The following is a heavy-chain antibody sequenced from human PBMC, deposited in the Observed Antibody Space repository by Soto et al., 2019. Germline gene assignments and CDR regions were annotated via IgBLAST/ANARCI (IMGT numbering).Heavy chain of an antibody. J-gene: IGHJ6*02. D-gene: IGHD5-18*01. V-gene: IGHV4-31*03. CDR3: ARASRAMAFYGMDV. CDR1: GGSISSGGCY. CDR2: IYYSGST. Sequence: SETLSLTCTVSGGSISSGGCYWSWIRQHPGKGLEWIGYIYYSGSTYYNPSLKSRVTISVDTSKNQFSLKLSSVTAADTAVYYCARASRAMAFYGMDVWGQGTTVTVS.